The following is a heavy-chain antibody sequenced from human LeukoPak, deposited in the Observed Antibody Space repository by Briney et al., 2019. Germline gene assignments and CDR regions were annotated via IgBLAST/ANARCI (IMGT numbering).Heavy chain of an antibody. Sequence: ASVKVSCKASGYTFTSYDINWVRQATGQGLEWMGWMNPNSGNTGYAQKFQGRVTMTRNTSISTAYMELSSLRSEDTAVYYCARGGHATYDFWSGYYTRDYYYYYMDVWGKGTTVTVSS. CDR2: MNPNSGNT. CDR3: ARGGHATYDFWSGYYTRDYYYYYMDV. CDR1: GYTFTSYD. J-gene: IGHJ6*03. V-gene: IGHV1-8*01. D-gene: IGHD3-3*01.